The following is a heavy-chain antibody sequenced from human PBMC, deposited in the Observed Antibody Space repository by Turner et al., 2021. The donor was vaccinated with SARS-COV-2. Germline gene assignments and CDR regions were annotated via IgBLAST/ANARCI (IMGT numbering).Heavy chain of an antibody. CDR1: GFTVSSNY. CDR3: ARDLGGLRFDY. J-gene: IGHJ4*02. Sequence: EVQLVESGGRLIQPGGSVRPSCAASGFTVSSNYMSWVRQAPGKGLEWVSVIYSGGSTFYADSLKGRFTISRDNSKNTLYLQMNSLRAEDTAFYYCARDLGGLRFDYWGQGTLVTVSS. D-gene: IGHD2-15*01. V-gene: IGHV3-53*01. CDR2: IYSGGST.